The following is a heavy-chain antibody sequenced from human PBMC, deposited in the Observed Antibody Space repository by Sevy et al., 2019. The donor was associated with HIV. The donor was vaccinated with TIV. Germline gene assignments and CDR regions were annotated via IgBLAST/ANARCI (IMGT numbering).Heavy chain of an antibody. CDR3: ARRITGSYFDY. D-gene: IGHD1-20*01. V-gene: IGHV4-39*01. Sequence: SETLSLTCTVSGGSISSSSYYWGWIRQPPGKGLERIGRIYYSGSTYYNPSLKSRVTISVDTSKNQFSLRLSSVTAADTAVYYCARRITGSYFDYWGQGTLVTVSS. J-gene: IGHJ4*02. CDR1: GGSISSSSYY. CDR2: IYYSGST.